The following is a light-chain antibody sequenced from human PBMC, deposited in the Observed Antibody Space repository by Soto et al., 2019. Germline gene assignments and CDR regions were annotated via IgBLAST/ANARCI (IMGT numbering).Light chain of an antibody. CDR3: GTWDSSLSAYV. J-gene: IGLJ1*01. Sequence: QSVLTQPPSVSAAPGQKVTISCSGSSSNIGNDYVSWYQQLPGTAPKLLIYDNNKRPSGIPGRFSGSKSGTSATLGITGLQTGDEADYYCGTWDSSLSAYVLGTGTKVTVL. CDR1: SSNIGNDY. CDR2: DNN. V-gene: IGLV1-51*01.